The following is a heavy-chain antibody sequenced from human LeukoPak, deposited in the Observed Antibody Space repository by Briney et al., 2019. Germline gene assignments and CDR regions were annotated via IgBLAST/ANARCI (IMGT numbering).Heavy chain of an antibody. V-gene: IGHV3-30-3*01. J-gene: IGHJ4*02. CDR3: AREWGAAVDY. Sequence: PGGSLRLSCVASGFTFLNYAVHWVRQAPGKGLEWVALMSYDGNNNYYTDSVKGRFTLSRDNSKNTLYLQMNSLRPEDTAVYYCAREWGAAVDYWGQGTLVTVSS. CDR2: MSYDGNNN. D-gene: IGHD6-13*01. CDR1: GFTFLNYA.